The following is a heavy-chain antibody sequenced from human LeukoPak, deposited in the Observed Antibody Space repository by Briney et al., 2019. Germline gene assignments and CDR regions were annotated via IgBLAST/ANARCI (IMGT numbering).Heavy chain of an antibody. Sequence: GGSLRLSCAASGFTFSSYAMSWVRQAPGKGLEWVSAISGSGGSTYYADSVKGRFTISRDNSKNTLYPQMNSLRAEDTAVYYCAKDQHSYGYGFDYWGQGTLVTVSS. J-gene: IGHJ4*02. CDR3: AKDQHSYGYGFDY. V-gene: IGHV3-23*01. CDR2: ISGSGGST. CDR1: GFTFSSYA. D-gene: IGHD5-18*01.